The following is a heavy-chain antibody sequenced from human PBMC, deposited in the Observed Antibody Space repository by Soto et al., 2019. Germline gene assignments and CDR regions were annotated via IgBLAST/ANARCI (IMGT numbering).Heavy chain of an antibody. CDR3: AKRRGVGLTRSSFDY. CDR2: IDPSGGDT. D-gene: IGHD1-26*01. CDR1: GYTFNRHY. V-gene: IGHV1-46*02. J-gene: IGHJ4*02. Sequence: QVQLVQSGAEVRKPGASVKVSCKGSGYTFNRHYIQWVRQAPGQGLEWMGMIDPSGGDTNYAKKFQGRVTLTSDTSTSTVYMELSSLRSEDTAVYYCAKRRGVGLTRSSFDYWGPGTLVIVSS.